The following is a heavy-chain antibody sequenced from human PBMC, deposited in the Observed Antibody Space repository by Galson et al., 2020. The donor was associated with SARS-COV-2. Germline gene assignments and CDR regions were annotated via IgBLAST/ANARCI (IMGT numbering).Heavy chain of an antibody. CDR1: GFTFSSYA. Sequence: GGSLRLSCAASGFTFSSYAMHWVRQAPGKGLEWVAVISYDGSNKYYADSVKGRFTISRDNSKNTLYLQMNSLRAEDTAVYYCARARGGSYRYGMDVWGQGTTVTVSS. J-gene: IGHJ6*02. D-gene: IGHD1-26*01. CDR3: ARARGGSYRYGMDV. CDR2: ISYDGSNK. V-gene: IGHV3-30-3*01.